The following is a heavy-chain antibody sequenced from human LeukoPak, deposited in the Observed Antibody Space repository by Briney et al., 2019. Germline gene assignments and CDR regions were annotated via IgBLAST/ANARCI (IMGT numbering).Heavy chain of an antibody. CDR3: ARDSVTMIVVASPQIAFDI. V-gene: IGHV1-46*01. D-gene: IGHD3-22*01. Sequence: ASVKVSCKASGYTFTSYYMHWVRQAPGQGLEWMGIINPSGGSTSYAQKFQGRVTMTRDTSTSTVYMELSSLRSEDTAVYYCARDSVTMIVVASPQIAFDIWGQGTMDTVSS. J-gene: IGHJ3*02. CDR1: GYTFTSYY. CDR2: INPSGGST.